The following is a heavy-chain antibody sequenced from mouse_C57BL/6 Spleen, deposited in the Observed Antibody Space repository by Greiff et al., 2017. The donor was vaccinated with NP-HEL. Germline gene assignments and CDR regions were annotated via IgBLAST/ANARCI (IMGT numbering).Heavy chain of an antibody. CDR3: ARSIYSGWFAY. D-gene: IGHD2-1*01. CDR1: GFSLTSYG. Sequence: VQLQQSGPGLVQPSQSLSITCTVSGFSLTSYGVHWVRQSPGKGLEWLGVIWSGGSTDYNAAFISRLSISKDNSKSQVFFKMNSLQADDTAIYYCARSIYSGWFAYWGQGTLVTVSA. V-gene: IGHV2-2*01. CDR2: IWSGGST. J-gene: IGHJ3*01.